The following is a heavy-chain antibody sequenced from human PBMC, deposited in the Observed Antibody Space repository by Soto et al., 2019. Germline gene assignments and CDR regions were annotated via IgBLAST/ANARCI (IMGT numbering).Heavy chain of an antibody. Sequence: GGSLRLSCVASGFTFSTNNMNWVRQAPGKGLEWVSYISSSSSTIYYVDSVKGQFTISRDNAKNSLYLQMNSLRAEDTAVYYCARIWPFSKYASSSWGRGTLVTVSS. CDR1: GFTFSTNN. CDR2: ISSSSSTI. J-gene: IGHJ4*02. V-gene: IGHV3-48*01. CDR3: ARIWPFSKYASSS. D-gene: IGHD4-4*01.